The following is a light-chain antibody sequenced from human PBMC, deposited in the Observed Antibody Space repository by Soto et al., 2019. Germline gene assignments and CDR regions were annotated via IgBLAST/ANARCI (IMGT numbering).Light chain of an antibody. Sequence: QSVLTQPPSASGSPGQSVTLSCAGTSSDVGAYNYVSWYQQHPGKAPKVMIYEVLKRPSGVPDRFSGSKSGNTASLTVSGLQAEDEADYYCISYAGSNAWVFGGGTKLTVL. J-gene: IGLJ3*02. CDR3: ISYAGSNAWV. CDR1: SSDVGAYNY. CDR2: EVL. V-gene: IGLV2-8*01.